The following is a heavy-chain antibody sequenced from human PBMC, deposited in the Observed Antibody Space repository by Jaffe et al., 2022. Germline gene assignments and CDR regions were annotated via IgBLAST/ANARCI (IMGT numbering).Heavy chain of an antibody. CDR1: GGTFSSYA. V-gene: IGHV1-69*01. J-gene: IGHJ4*02. CDR2: IIPIFGTA. CDR3: ASSSISRWDYVVYYFDY. Sequence: QVQLVQSGAEVKKPGSSVKVSCKASGGTFSSYAISWVRQAPGQGLEWMGGIIPIFGTANYAQKFQGRVTITADESTSTAYMELSSLRSEDTAVYYCASSSISRWDYVVYYFDYWGQGTLVTVSS. D-gene: IGHD4-17*01.